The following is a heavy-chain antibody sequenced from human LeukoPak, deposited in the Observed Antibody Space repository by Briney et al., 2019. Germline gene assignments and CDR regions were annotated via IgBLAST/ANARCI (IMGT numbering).Heavy chain of an antibody. CDR3: AKDWNGSGAYGGTFDA. V-gene: IGHV3-23*01. D-gene: IGHD6-19*01. Sequence: GGSLRLSCAASGFTFTNFAMSWGRQTPGTGLEWVSDISGNGYITNYADSVKGRFAISRDNSKNTLYLQMNSLGAEDTAVYYCAKDWNGSGAYGGTFDAWGLGTMVTVSS. CDR2: ISGNGYIT. J-gene: IGHJ3*01. CDR1: GFTFTNFA.